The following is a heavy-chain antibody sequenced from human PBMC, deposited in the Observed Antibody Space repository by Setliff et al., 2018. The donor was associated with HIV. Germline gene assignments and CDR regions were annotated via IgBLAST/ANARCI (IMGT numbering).Heavy chain of an antibody. Sequence: SVKVSCKASGGDFGNSAIGWVRQAPGQGPEWMGGIIPMYGVTNYAQKFQGRVMITTDESTSTAYMELSSLRSEDTAVYYCALPYCSGGNCWSSASLPPAGWFDPWGQGTLVTVSS. CDR1: GGDFGNSA. CDR3: ALPYCSGGNCWSSASLPPAGWFDP. J-gene: IGHJ5*02. D-gene: IGHD2-15*01. V-gene: IGHV1-69*05. CDR2: IIPMYGVT.